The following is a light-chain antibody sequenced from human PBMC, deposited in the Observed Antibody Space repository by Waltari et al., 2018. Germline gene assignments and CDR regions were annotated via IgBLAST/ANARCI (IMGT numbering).Light chain of an antibody. V-gene: IGLV2-14*03. CDR3: SSYTTTSPVI. CDR1: SRDIGRYTY. J-gene: IGLJ2*01. CDR2: DVD. Sequence: QSALTQPASASGSLGQSITISCSGTSRDIGRYTYVSWYQQHPGKAPKLIIYDVDHRPSGVSHRFPGSKSGNTASLTISGLRAEDEADYHCSSYTTTSPVIFGGGTKVTVL.